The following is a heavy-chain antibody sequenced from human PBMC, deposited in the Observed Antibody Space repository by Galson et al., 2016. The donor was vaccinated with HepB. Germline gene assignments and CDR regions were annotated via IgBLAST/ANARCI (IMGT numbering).Heavy chain of an antibody. V-gene: IGHV1-18*01. Sequence: SVKVSCKASGYTFTTSGISWVRQAPGQGLEWMGWISTYSGNTKYAQKFQGGLTLTTDSSTTTAYMELRSLRFDDTALYYCARVGVRSNNYFAYVMDVWGNGTTVSVSS. D-gene: IGHD2-15*01. CDR3: ARVGVRSNNYFAYVMDV. CDR2: ISTYSGNT. CDR1: GYTFTTSG. J-gene: IGHJ6*04.